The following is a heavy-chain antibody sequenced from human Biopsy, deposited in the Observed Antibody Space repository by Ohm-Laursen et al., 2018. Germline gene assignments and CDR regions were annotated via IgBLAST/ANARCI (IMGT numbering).Heavy chain of an antibody. CDR1: GESFNGYY. Sequence: SETLSLTCAVYGESFNGYYWSWIRQTPGKGLEWIGEINHSGRTNYNPSLKSRITIAVDTSNTQFSQKSRSVSAADTAVYYCVRCVDYYDPYHYYALDDWGQGTTVTVSS. CDR2: INHSGRT. D-gene: IGHD3-22*01. CDR3: VRCVDYYDPYHYYALDD. V-gene: IGHV4-34*01. J-gene: IGHJ6*02.